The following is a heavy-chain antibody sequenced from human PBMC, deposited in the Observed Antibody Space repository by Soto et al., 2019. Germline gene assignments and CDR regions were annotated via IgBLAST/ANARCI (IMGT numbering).Heavy chain of an antibody. V-gene: IGHV3-23*01. J-gene: IGHJ6*02. Sequence: EVQLLESGGGLVQPGGSLRLSCAASGVTFSSYAMSWVRQAPGKGLVWVSAISGSGGSTYYADSVKGRFTISSDNSKHTLYLQMNSLRAEDTAVYDCAKFLSTTVTYYYYYGMDVWGQGTTVTVSS. CDR1: GVTFSSYA. CDR2: ISGSGGST. CDR3: AKFLSTTVTYYYYYGMDV. D-gene: IGHD4-17*01.